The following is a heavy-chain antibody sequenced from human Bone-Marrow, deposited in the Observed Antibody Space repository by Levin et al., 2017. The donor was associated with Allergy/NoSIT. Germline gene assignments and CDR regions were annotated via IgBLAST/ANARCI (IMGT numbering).Heavy chain of an antibody. CDR2: ISGSGGST. CDR1: GLTFSTYA. Sequence: GGSLRLSCAASGLTFSTYAMNWVRQAPGKGLEWVSGISGSGGSTFYADSVKGRFTVSRDNSKNTMHLQMNTLRAEDTAIYYCAKDHEDTAMGDAFDVWGQGTMVTVSS. V-gene: IGHV3-23*01. CDR3: AKDHEDTAMGDAFDV. J-gene: IGHJ3*01. D-gene: IGHD5-18*01.